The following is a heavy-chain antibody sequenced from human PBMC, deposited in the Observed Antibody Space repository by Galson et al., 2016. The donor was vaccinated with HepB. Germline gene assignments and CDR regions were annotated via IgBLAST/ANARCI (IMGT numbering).Heavy chain of an antibody. CDR2: TYYRSKWYN. CDR1: GDSVSSDNGA. Sequence: CAISGDSVSSDNGAWNWIRQSPSRGLEWLGRTYYRSKWYNDYGVSVKSRITINPDTSKNQVSLRLNSVTPEDTAGYYCARGWAGSGWAVWGKGTTVTVSS. J-gene: IGHJ6*04. CDR3: ARGWAGSGWAV. V-gene: IGHV6-1*01. D-gene: IGHD6-19*01.